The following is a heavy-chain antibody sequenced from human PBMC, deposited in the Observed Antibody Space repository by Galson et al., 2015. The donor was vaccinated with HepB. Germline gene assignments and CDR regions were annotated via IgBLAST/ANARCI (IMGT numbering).Heavy chain of an antibody. J-gene: IGHJ6*03. D-gene: IGHD3-10*01. Sequence: ETLSLTCAVYGGSFSGYYWSWIRQPPGKGLEWIGEINHSGSTNYNPSLKSRVTIPVDTSKNQFSLKLSSVTAADTAVYYCARTRRGGSGSYSNYDYYYYYMDVWGKGTTVTVSS. CDR1: GGSFSGYY. CDR2: INHSGST. CDR3: ARTRRGGSGSYSNYDYYYYYMDV. V-gene: IGHV4-34*01.